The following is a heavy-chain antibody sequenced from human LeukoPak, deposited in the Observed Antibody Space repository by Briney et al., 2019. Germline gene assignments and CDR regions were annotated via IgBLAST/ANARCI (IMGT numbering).Heavy chain of an antibody. Sequence: GGSLRLSCTASGFTFSTYTMHWVRQAPRKGLEYVSGISGNGRSTIYASSVNVRFTVSRDNSKDTLYLQMGSLRVEDMAVYYCTRDIGRLRGDAFDLWGQGTMVTVSS. CDR3: TRDIGRLRGDAFDL. J-gene: IGHJ3*01. D-gene: IGHD2-15*01. V-gene: IGHV3-64*01. CDR2: ISGNGRST. CDR1: GFTFSTYT.